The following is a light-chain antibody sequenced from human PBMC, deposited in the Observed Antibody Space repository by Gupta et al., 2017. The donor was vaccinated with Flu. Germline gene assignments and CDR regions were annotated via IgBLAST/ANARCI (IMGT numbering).Light chain of an antibody. Sequence: RRSNSGTSTVNWDQLLPGTAPKLLIYRNNQRPSGVPDRFSGSKSGTSASLAISGLQSEDEADYYCAAWDDSRNGYVFGTGTKVTVL. J-gene: IGLJ1*01. CDR1: RSNSGTST. V-gene: IGLV1-44*01. CDR3: AAWDDSRNGYV. CDR2: RNN.